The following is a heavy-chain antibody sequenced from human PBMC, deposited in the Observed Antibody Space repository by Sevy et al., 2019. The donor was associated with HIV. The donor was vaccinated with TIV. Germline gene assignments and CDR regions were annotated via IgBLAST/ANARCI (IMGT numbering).Heavy chain of an antibody. CDR3: ARRVYDSSGYPQYYFYY. D-gene: IGHD3-22*01. J-gene: IGHJ4*02. CDR2: IYPGDSDI. V-gene: IGHV5-51*01. Sequence: GESLKISCKGSGYRFTSYWIAWVRQMPGKGLEWMGIIYPGDSDIRYSPSLQGQVTISVDKSISTVYLQWSSLEASDTAMYFCARRVYDSSGYPQYYFYYWGQGTLVTVSS. CDR1: GYRFTSYW.